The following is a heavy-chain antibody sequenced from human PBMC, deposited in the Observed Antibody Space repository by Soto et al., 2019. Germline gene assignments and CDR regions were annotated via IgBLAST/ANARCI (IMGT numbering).Heavy chain of an antibody. CDR3: ACIFSGGYGYGFYYYGMDV. V-gene: IGHV4-39*01. CDR2: IYYSGST. D-gene: IGHD5-18*01. CDR1: GCSISSSSYY. J-gene: IGHJ6*02. Sequence: SDTLSLTCTVSGCSISSSSYYWGWIRQPPGKGLEWIGSIYYSGSTYYNPSLKSRVTISVDTSKNQFSLKLSSVTAADTAVYYCACIFSGGYGYGFYYYGMDVWGQGTTVTVS.